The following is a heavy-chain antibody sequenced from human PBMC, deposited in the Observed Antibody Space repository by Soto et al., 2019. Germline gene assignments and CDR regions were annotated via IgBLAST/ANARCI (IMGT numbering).Heavy chain of an antibody. Sequence: SETVSLTCTVSGGSISSSSYYWGWIRQPPGKGLEGIGYIYYSGSTNYNPSLKSRVTISGDTSKNQFSLKVTSVTAADTAVYYCARLHGYCISSSCHGHYAMDVWGQGTTVTVSS. CDR2: IYYSGST. CDR3: ARLHGYCISSSCHGHYAMDV. CDR1: GGSISSSSYY. J-gene: IGHJ6*02. V-gene: IGHV4-61*05. D-gene: IGHD2-2*01.